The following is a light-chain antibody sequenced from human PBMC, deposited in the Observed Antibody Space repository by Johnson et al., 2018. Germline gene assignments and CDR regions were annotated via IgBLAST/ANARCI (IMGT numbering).Light chain of an antibody. CDR2: ENN. V-gene: IGLV1-51*02. CDR3: GTWDSRLRAGNV. J-gene: IGLJ1*01. Sequence: QSVLTQPPSVSAAPGQKVTISCSGSSSNIGNNYVSWYQQLPGTAPKLLIYENNKRPSGIPDRFSGSKSGTSATLGITGLQNGDEDDYYCGTWDSRLRAGNVFGTGTKVPVL. CDR1: SSNIGNNY.